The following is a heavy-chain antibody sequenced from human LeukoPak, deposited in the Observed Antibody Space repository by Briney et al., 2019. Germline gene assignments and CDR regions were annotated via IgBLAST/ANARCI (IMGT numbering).Heavy chain of an antibody. CDR2: IYYSGST. D-gene: IGHD3-3*01. CDR3: ARGAQRDDFWYGSHLF. CDR1: GGSISSNY. Sequence: SETLSLTCTVSGGSISSNYWSWIRQPPGKGLEWIGYIYYSGSTNYNPSLKSRVTISVDTSKNQFSLKLSSVTAADTAVYYCARGAQRDDFWYGSHLFWGQGTLVTVSS. V-gene: IGHV4-59*01. J-gene: IGHJ4*02.